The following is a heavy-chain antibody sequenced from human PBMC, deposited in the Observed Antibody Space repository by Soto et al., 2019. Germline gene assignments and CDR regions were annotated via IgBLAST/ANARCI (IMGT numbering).Heavy chain of an antibody. CDR1: GYTLTSYA. CDR2: INAGNGNT. V-gene: IGHV1-3*01. J-gene: IGHJ4*02. Sequence: ASVKVSCKASGYTLTSYAMHWVRQAPGQRLEWMGWINAGNGNTKYSQKFQGRVTITRDTSASTAYMELSSLRSEDTAVYYCARDCRRMATLTGMGYWGQGTLVTVSS. CDR3: ARDCRRMATLTGMGY. D-gene: IGHD4-4*01.